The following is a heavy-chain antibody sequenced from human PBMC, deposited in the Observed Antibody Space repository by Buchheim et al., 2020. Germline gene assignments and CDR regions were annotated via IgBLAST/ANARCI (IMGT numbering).Heavy chain of an antibody. D-gene: IGHD2-21*02. V-gene: IGHV3-33*01. Sequence: QVQLVESGGGVVQPGRSLRLSCAASGFTFSSYGMRWVRQAPGQGLEWVAVIWYDGSNKYYADSVKGRFTISRDNSKNTLYLQMNSLRAEETAVYYCARGGVVVVTAIDYWGQGTL. CDR1: GFTFSSYG. J-gene: IGHJ4*02. CDR3: ARGGVVVVTAIDY. CDR2: IWYDGSNK.